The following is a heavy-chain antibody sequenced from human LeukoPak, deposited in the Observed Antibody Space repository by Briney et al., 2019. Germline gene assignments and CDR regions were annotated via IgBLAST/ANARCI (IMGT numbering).Heavy chain of an antibody. V-gene: IGHV3-7*01. Sequence: PGGSLRLSCAASGFTFSSYWMSWVRQAPGKGLEWVANIKQDGSEKYYVDSVKGRFTISRDNAKNSLYLQMNSLRVEDTAVYYCAREVVIVVEPVANTIDYWGQGTRVTVSS. J-gene: IGHJ4*02. CDR2: IKQDGSEK. D-gene: IGHD2-2*01. CDR1: GFTFSSYW. CDR3: AREVVIVVEPVANTIDY.